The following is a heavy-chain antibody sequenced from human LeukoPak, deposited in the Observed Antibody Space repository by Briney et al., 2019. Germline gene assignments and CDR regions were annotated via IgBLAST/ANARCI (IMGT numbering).Heavy chain of an antibody. CDR2: IYSGGST. CDR1: GFSVSNNY. J-gene: IGHJ1*01. CDR3: ASDSYSPEYFQH. D-gene: IGHD2-15*01. Sequence: GGSLRLSCAASGFSVSNNYMSWVRQAPGKGLEWVSVIYSGGSTFYADSVKGRFTISRDNSKNTLYLQMNSLRAEDTAVYYGASDSYSPEYFQHWGQGTLVTVSS. V-gene: IGHV3-66*01.